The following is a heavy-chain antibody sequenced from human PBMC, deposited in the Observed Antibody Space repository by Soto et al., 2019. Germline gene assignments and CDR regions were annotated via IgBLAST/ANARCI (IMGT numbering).Heavy chain of an antibody. CDR1: GYTFTSYY. D-gene: IGHD2-8*02. CDR2: INPSGGST. CDR3: SRAFNLTGISFDY. J-gene: IGHJ4*02. Sequence: ASVKVSCKASGYTFTSYYMHWVRQAPGQGLEWMGIINPSGGSTSYAQKFQGRVTMTRDASTSTVYMELSSLRSEDTAVYYCSRAFNLTGISFDYWGQGTLVTVSS. V-gene: IGHV1-46*01.